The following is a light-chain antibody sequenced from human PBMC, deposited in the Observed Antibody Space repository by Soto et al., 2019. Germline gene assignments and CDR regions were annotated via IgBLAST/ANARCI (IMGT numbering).Light chain of an antibody. J-gene: IGKJ1*01. CDR3: QQYDNWPPWT. V-gene: IGKV3-15*01. Sequence: DIRMTLAPASLSVSPGERATLSCKVSQSVSSNLAWYQQKPGQAPRLLIYGASTRATGIPVRFSGSGSGTDFTLTISSLQSEDFAVYYCQQYDNWPPWTFGQGTKVDIK. CDR2: GAS. CDR1: QSVSSN.